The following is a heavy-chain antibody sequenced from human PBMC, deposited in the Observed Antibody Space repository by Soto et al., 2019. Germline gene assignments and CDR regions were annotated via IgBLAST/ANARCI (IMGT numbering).Heavy chain of an antibody. D-gene: IGHD2-8*02. V-gene: IGHV4-30-4*01. CDR3: AREVAGTGAFDY. J-gene: IGHJ4*02. CDR2: IFDRGTT. Sequence: PSETLSLTCNISGGSISSVNHYWSWIRQSPGEGLEWIGYIFDRGTTHYNPSLKGRVTITGDTSQTQFSLTIHSVTVADTAVYYCAREVAGTGAFDYWGQGTRVTVSS. CDR1: GGSISSVNHY.